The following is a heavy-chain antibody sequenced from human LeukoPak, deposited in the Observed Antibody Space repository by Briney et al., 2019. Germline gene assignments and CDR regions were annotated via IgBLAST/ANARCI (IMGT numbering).Heavy chain of an antibody. J-gene: IGHJ4*02. Sequence: GGSLRLSCAASGFTFSSYGMHWVRQAPGKGLEWVAVISYDGSNKYYADSVKGRFTISRDNSKNTLYLQMNSLRAEDTAVYYCATSDGSRSYYNGLPFDYWGQGTLVTVSS. V-gene: IGHV3-30*03. CDR1: GFTFSSYG. CDR2: ISYDGSNK. CDR3: ATSDGSRSYYNGLPFDY. D-gene: IGHD3-10*01.